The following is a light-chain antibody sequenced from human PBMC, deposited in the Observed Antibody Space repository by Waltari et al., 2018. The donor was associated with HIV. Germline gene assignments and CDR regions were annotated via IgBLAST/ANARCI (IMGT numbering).Light chain of an antibody. Sequence: EVVMTQSPATLSVSPGESATLSCRASQSVTTKLAWYQQKPGQAPRLLIYGASTGATGVPARFSGGGSGTEFTLTISSLQSEDFAVYYCLQYNNWPPWTFGQGTKVEIK. CDR3: LQYNNWPPWT. J-gene: IGKJ1*01. CDR2: GAS. V-gene: IGKV3-15*01. CDR1: QSVTTK.